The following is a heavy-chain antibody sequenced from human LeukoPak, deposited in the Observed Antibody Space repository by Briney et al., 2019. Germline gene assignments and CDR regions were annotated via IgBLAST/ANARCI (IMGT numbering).Heavy chain of an antibody. V-gene: IGHV3-11*04. J-gene: IGHJ6*03. D-gene: IGHD2-2*02. CDR1: GFTFSGYS. Sequence: GGSLRLSCAASGFTFSGYSMSWIRQAPGKGLEWVSYISSSGSTIYYADSVKGRFTISRNNAKNSLYLQMNSLRAEDTAVYYCARERGAGYCSSTSCYTGYYYYMDVWGKGTTVTVSS. CDR3: ARERGAGYCSSTSCYTGYYYYMDV. CDR2: ISSSGSTI.